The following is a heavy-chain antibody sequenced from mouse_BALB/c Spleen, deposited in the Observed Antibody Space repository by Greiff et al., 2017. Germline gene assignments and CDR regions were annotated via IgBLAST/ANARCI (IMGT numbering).Heavy chain of an antibody. CDR3: ARGPGNSYRYDFDY. V-gene: IGHV1-9*01. CDR2: ILPGSGST. CDR1: GYTFSSYW. D-gene: IGHD2-14*01. J-gene: IGHJ2*01. Sequence: VQLQQSGAELMKPGASVKISCKATGYTFSSYWIEWVKQRPGHGLEWIGEILPGSGSTNYNEKFKGKATFTADTSSNTAYMQLSSLTSEDSAVYYCARGPGNSYRYDFDYWGQGTTLTVSS.